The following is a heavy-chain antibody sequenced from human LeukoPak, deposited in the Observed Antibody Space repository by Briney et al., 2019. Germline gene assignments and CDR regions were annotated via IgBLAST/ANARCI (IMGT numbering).Heavy chain of an antibody. CDR3: ARPDYDFWSGYRY. J-gene: IGHJ4*02. V-gene: IGHV3-64*01. CDR1: GFTFSSYA. D-gene: IGHD3-3*01. CDR2: ISSNGGST. Sequence: GGSLTLSCAASGFTFSSYAMHWARQAPGKGLEYVSAISSNGGSTYYANSVKGRFTISRDNSKNTLYLQMGSLRAEDMAVYYCARPDYDFWSGYRYWGQGTLVTVSS.